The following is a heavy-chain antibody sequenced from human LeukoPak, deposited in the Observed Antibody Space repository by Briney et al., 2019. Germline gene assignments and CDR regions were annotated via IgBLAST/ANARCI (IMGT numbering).Heavy chain of an antibody. CDR1: GFTFSHYG. CDR3: AKTRLRHAFDI. Sequence: GGSPRLSCAASGFTFSHYGMHWVRQAPGKGLEWVAVIWYDGSNKYYADSVKGRFTISRDNSKNTLYLQMNSLRAEDTAVYYCAKTRLRHAFDIWGQGTMVTVSS. CDR2: IWYDGSNK. D-gene: IGHD5-18*01. V-gene: IGHV3-33*06. J-gene: IGHJ3*02.